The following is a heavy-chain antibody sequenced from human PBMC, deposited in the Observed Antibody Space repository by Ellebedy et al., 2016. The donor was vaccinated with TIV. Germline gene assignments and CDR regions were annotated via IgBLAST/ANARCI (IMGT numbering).Heavy chain of an antibody. J-gene: IGHJ4*02. Sequence: GESLKISCAASGFSFSNYAMSWVRQAPGKGLEWVSTISHTGSRTYYADSVEGRFTISRDNYKKTLYLQMNSLRAEDTAIYYCAKGRGGGSDSSAPRYYFDYWGLGTLVTVSS. V-gene: IGHV3-23*01. D-gene: IGHD3-22*01. CDR3: AKGRGGGSDSSAPRYYFDY. CDR2: ISHTGSRT. CDR1: GFSFSNYA.